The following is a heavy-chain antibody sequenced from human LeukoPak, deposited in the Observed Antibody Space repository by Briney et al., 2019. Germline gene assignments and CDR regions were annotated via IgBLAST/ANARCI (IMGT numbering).Heavy chain of an antibody. CDR1: GFTFSDYY. J-gene: IGHJ4*02. V-gene: IGHV3-11*04. Sequence: PGGSLRLSCAASGFTFSDYYMSWIRQAPGKGLEWVSYIRSSGSTIYYADSVKGRFTISRDNAKNSLYLQMNSLRAEDTAVYYCARRIQLWAYFDYWGQGTLVTVSS. D-gene: IGHD5-18*01. CDR2: IRSSGSTI. CDR3: ARRIQLWAYFDY.